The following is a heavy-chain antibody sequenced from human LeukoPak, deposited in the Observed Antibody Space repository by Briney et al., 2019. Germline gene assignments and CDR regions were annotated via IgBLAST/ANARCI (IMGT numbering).Heavy chain of an antibody. J-gene: IGHJ4*02. V-gene: IGHV1-18*01. Sequence: ASVKVSCKTSGYVFSSFGITWLRQAPGQGLEWMGWVSAYKGYTSHAQKFQDRVIMTTDTSTTTAYMELRNLKSDDTAVYYCAREAVSFVAVANDGYCDFWGQGSLVIVSS. CDR2: VSAYKGYT. CDR1: GYVFSSFG. D-gene: IGHD6-19*01. CDR3: AREAVSFVAVANDGYCDF.